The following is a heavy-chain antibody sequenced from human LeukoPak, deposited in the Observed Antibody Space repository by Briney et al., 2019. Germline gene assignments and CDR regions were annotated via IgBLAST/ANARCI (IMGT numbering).Heavy chain of an antibody. V-gene: IGHV4-59*01. J-gene: IGHJ4*02. D-gene: IGHD6-13*01. CDR2: IYYSGST. CDR1: GGSISSYY. CDR3: ARGGAAADLFDY. Sequence: SETLSLTCTVSGGSISSYYWSWIRQPPGKGLEWIGYIYYSGSTNYNPSLKGRVTISVDTSKNQFSLKLSSVTAADTAVYYCARGGAAADLFDYWGQGTLVTVSS.